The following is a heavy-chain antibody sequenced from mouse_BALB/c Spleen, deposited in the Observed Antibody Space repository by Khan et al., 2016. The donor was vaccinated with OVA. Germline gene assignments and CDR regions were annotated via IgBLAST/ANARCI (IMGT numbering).Heavy chain of an antibody. V-gene: IGHV1-4*01. CDR1: GYSFISYT. D-gene: IGHD2-14*01. CDR2: INPSNGYT. J-gene: IGHJ3*01. CDR3: VRDGGDRGYEGEFAY. Sequence: QVQLQQPGAELARPCASVKMSCKASGYSFISYTTYWRNQRFGRGLVWFGYINPSNGYTNYNQKFKDKATLTPDKSSTPSYLHLSILKSDASTVYDRVRDGGDRGYEGEFAYWGQGTMVTVSA.